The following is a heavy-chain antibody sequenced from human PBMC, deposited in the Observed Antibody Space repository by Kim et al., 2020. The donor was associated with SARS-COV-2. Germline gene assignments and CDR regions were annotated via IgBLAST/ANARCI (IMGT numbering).Heavy chain of an antibody. CDR3: ARVVRVAWYSSYFDY. CDR1: GFTFSSYA. D-gene: IGHD6-19*01. V-gene: IGHV3-30*04. CDR2: ISYDGSNK. J-gene: IGHJ4*02. Sequence: GGSLRLSCAASGFTFSSYAMHWVRQAPGKGLEWVAVISYDGSNKYYADSVKGRFTISRDNSKNTLYLQMNSLRAEDTAVYYCARVVRVAWYSSYFDYWGQGTLVTVSS.